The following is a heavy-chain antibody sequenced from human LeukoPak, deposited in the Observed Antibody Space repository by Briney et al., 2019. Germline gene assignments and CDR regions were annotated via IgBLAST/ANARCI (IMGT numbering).Heavy chain of an antibody. D-gene: IGHD1-14*01. CDR1: GGSISSYY. CDR3: AXXTGAYYYYGMDV. Sequence: SETLSLTCTVSGGSISSYYWSWIRQPPGKGLEWIGYIYYSGSTNYNPSLKSRVTISVDTSKNQFSLKLSSVTAADTAVYYCAXXTGAYYYYGMDVWGQGTTVTVSS. CDR2: IYYSGST. J-gene: IGHJ6*02. V-gene: IGHV4-59*08.